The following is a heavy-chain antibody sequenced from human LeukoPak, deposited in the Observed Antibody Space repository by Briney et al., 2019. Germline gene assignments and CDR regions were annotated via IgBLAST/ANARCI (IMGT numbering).Heavy chain of an antibody. CDR1: GGSISSSSYY. CDR2: IYYSGST. Sequence: PSETLSLTCTVSGGSISSSSYYWGWIRQPPGKGLEWIGSIYYSGSTYYNPSLKSRVTISVDTSKNQFSLKLSSVTAADTAVYYCARDRWVGFGEFHNWFDPWGQGTLVTVSS. V-gene: IGHV4-39*07. D-gene: IGHD3-10*01. J-gene: IGHJ5*02. CDR3: ARDRWVGFGEFHNWFDP.